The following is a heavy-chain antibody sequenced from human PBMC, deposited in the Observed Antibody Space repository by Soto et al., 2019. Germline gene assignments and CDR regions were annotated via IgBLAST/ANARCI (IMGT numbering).Heavy chain of an antibody. D-gene: IGHD3-3*01. CDR3: ARGGARFLEWLLYPDY. J-gene: IGHJ4*02. CDR2: INPSGGST. CDR1: GYTFTSYY. Sequence: QVQLVQSGAEVKKPGASVKVSCKASGYTFTSYYMDWVRQAPGQGLEWMGIINPSGGSTSYAQKFHGRVTMTRDTSTSTVYMELSSLRSEDTAVYYCARGGARFLEWLLYPDYWGQGTLVTVSS. V-gene: IGHV1-46*01.